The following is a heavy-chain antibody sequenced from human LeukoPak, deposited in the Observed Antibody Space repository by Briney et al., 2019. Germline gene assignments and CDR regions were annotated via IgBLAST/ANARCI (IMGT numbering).Heavy chain of an antibody. CDR3: ARDLTAYCGGDCYPHY. V-gene: IGHV1-69*04. CDR2: IIPILGIA. D-gene: IGHD2-21*01. CDR1: GGTFSSYT. Sequence: SVKVSCKASGGTFSSYTISWVRQAPGQGLEWMGRIIPILGIANYAQKFQGRVTITADKSTSTAYMELSSLGSEDTAVYYCARDLTAYCGGDCYPHYWGQGTLVTVSS. J-gene: IGHJ4*02.